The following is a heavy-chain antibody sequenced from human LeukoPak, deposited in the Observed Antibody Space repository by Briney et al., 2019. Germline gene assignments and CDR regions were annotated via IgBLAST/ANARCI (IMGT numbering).Heavy chain of an antibody. CDR3: ARERDYYDSRDAFDI. D-gene: IGHD3-22*01. CDR2: IYTSGST. J-gene: IGHJ3*02. V-gene: IGHV4-4*07. Sequence: PSETLSLTCTVSGGSISSYYWSWIRPPAGKGLEWIGRIYTSGSTNYNPSLKSRVTMSVDTSKNQFSLKLSSVTAADTAVYYCARERDYYDSRDAFDIWGQGTMVTVSS. CDR1: GGSISSYY.